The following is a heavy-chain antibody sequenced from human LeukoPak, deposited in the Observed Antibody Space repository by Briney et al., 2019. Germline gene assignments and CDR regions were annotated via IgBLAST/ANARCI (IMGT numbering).Heavy chain of an antibody. CDR1: GFTFTSYS. V-gene: IGHV3-23*01. CDR2: ISGGGSDR. Sequence: QPGGSLRLSCAASGFTFTSYSMSWVRQAPGKGLEWVSSISGGGSDRVYADPVKGRFTISRDNSKNTLDLQMNSLRAEDTAVYYCARRLEYSGSKGVFDYWGQGTLVTVSS. CDR3: ARRLEYSGSKGVFDY. J-gene: IGHJ4*02. D-gene: IGHD1-26*01.